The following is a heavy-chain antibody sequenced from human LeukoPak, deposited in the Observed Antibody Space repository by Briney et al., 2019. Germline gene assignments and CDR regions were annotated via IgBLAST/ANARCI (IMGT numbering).Heavy chain of an antibody. CDR3: AHYDSSGYLFDY. CDR2: IYHNGKT. D-gene: IGHD3-22*01. Sequence: SETLSLTCTVSNGSISNDYWSWIRQPPGKGLEWIGYIYHNGKTNYNPSLNSRLTISLDTPKLQFSLELSSVTTADTAVYYCAHYDSSGYLFDYWGQGTLVTVSS. CDR1: NGSISNDY. V-gene: IGHV4-59*01. J-gene: IGHJ4*02.